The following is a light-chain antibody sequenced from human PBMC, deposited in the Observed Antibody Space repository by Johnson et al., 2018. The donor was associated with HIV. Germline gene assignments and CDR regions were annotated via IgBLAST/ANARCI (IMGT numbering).Light chain of an antibody. V-gene: IGLV1-51*01. CDR2: DNK. Sequence: QSVLTQPPSVSAAPGQKVTISCSGSSSNIGNNYVSWYQQLPGTAPKILIYDNKKRPSGISDRFSGSKSGTSATLGITGLQTGDEADYYCGTWDSSLSAEVFGTGTKVTVL. CDR3: GTWDSSLSAEV. J-gene: IGLJ1*01. CDR1: SSNIGNNY.